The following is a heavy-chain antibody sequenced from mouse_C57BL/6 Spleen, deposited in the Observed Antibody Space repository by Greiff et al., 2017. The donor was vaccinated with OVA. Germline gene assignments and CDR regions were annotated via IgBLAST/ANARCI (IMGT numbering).Heavy chain of an antibody. D-gene: IGHD2-4*01. CDR1: GYSITSGYY. CDR2: ISYDGSN. J-gene: IGHJ3*01. CDR3: ARDGYDYDEAWFAY. Sequence: ESGPGLVKPSQSLSLTCSVTGYSITSGYYWNWIRQFPGDKLEWMGYISYDGSNNYNPSLKNRISITRDTSKNQFFLKLKSVTTEDTATYYCARDGYDYDEAWFAYWGQGTLVTVSA. V-gene: IGHV3-6*01.